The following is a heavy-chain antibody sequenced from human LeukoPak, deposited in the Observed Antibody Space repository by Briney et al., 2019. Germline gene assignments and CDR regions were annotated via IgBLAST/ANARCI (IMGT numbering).Heavy chain of an antibody. CDR2: IIPIFGTA. CDR1: GGTFSSYA. J-gene: IGHJ6*03. D-gene: IGHD3-3*01. Sequence: GASVKVSCKGSGGTFSSYAISWVRQAPGQGLEWMGGIIPIFGTANYAQKFQGRVTITADESTSTAYMELSSLRSEDTAVYYCARGERFLEWAYYYYMDVWGKGTTVTVSS. CDR3: ARGERFLEWAYYYYMDV. V-gene: IGHV1-69*13.